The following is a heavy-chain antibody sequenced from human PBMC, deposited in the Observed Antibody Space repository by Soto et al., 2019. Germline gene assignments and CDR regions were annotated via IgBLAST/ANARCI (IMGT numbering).Heavy chain of an antibody. V-gene: IGHV1-8*01. Sequence: QVQLVQSGAEVKKPGASVKVACKASGYTFTSYDINWVRQATGQGLEWMGGMNPNSGKTGYAQKLQGRVTMTRNTSISTAYMELSSLRSEETAVYYCARSTNDYGDRHWGQGTLVTVSS. J-gene: IGHJ4*02. CDR1: GYTFTSYD. D-gene: IGHD4-17*01. CDR3: ARSTNDYGDRH. CDR2: MNPNSGKT.